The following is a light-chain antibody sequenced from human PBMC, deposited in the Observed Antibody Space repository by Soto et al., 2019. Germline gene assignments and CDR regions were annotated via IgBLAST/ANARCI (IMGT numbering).Light chain of an antibody. CDR2: EVT. CDR3: CSYAGSSTFV. J-gene: IGLJ1*01. CDR1: SSDVGAYNY. Sequence: SALTQPASVSGSPGQSITISCTGTSSDVGAYNYVSWYQQHPGKAPKLMIYEVTTRPSGVSSRFSGSKSGNTASLTISGLQAEDEADYYCCSYAGSSTFVFGTGTKVTVL. V-gene: IGLV2-14*01.